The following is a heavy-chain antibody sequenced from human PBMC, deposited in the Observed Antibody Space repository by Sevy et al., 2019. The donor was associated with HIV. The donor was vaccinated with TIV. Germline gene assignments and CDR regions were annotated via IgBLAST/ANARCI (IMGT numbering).Heavy chain of an antibody. Sequence: GGSLRLSCAASGFTFSSYWMHWVRQAPGKGLVWVSRVNSDGSSPSYADSVKGRFTKSRDNAKNMLYLQMNSLGAEDTAVYYCARGAAAGTFDYWGQGTLVTVSS. D-gene: IGHD6-13*01. CDR1: GFTFSSYW. CDR2: VNSDGSSP. CDR3: ARGAAAGTFDY. V-gene: IGHV3-74*01. J-gene: IGHJ4*02.